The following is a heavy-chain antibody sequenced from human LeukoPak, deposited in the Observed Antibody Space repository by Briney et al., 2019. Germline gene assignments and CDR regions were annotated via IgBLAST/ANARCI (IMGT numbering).Heavy chain of an antibody. CDR3: ATHGSAHYYMDV. Sequence: GGSLRLSCAASGFTFSNSAMSWVRQAPGKGLEWVSGISGSGSGTYYADSVKGRFTISRDNSKNTLHLQMNSLRAEDTAVYYCATHGSAHYYMDVWGKGTTVTISS. V-gene: IGHV3-23*01. CDR2: ISGSGSGT. D-gene: IGHD2-2*03. J-gene: IGHJ6*03. CDR1: GFTFSNSA.